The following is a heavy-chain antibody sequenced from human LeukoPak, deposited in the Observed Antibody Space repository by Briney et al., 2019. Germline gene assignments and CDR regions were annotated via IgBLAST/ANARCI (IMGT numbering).Heavy chain of an antibody. CDR1: GFTLSRYW. CDR2: IKSDGTTI. CDR3: ARATPIGATGAHFDY. D-gene: IGHD7-27*01. V-gene: IGHV3-74*01. J-gene: IGHJ4*02. Sequence: GGSLRLSCAASGFTLSRYWMHWVRQTPGKGLVWVSRIKSDGTTISYADSVKGRFTISRDSAKNTLYLRMNSLRVEDTAVYRCARATPIGATGAHFDYWGQGTLATVSS.